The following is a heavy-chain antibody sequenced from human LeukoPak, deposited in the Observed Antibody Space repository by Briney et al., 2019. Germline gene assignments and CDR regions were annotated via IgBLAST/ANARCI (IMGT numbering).Heavy chain of an antibody. CDR2: IYYSGST. CDR3: ASLRERSYYARGFDY. V-gene: IGHV4-39*01. CDR1: GFTFSSYE. J-gene: IGHJ4*02. Sequence: GSLRLSCAASGFTFSSYEMNWVRQTPGKGLEWIGSIYYSGSTFYSPSLKSRVTISVDTSKNQFSLKLSSVTAADTAVYYCASLRERSYYARGFDYWGRGTLVTVSS. D-gene: IGHD1-26*01.